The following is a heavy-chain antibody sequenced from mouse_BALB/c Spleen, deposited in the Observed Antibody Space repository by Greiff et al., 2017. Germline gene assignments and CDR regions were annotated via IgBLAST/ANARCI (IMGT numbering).Heavy chain of an antibody. CDR1: GFTFSSFG. D-gene: IGHD2-10*02. Sequence: EVMLVESGGGLVQPGGSRKLSCAASGFTFSSFGMHWVRQAPEKGLEWVAYISSGSSTIYYADTVKGRFTIYRDNPKNTLFLQMNSLRSEDTAMYYCARTGYGNLDAMDYWGQGTSVTVSS. V-gene: IGHV5-17*02. CDR3: ARTGYGNLDAMDY. J-gene: IGHJ4*01. CDR2: ISSGSSTI.